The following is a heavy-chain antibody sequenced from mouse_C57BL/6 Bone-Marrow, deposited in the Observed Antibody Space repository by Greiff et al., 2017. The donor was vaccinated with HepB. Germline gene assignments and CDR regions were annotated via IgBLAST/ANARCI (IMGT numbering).Heavy chain of an antibody. D-gene: IGHD1-1*01. CDR1: GFTFSSYA. CDR3: TREGHYYGSSLAWFAY. V-gene: IGHV5-9-1*02. CDR2: ISSGGDYI. Sequence: EVKLEESGEGLVKPGGSLKLSCAASGFTFSSYAMSWVRQTPEKRLEWVAYISSGGDYIYYADTVKGRFTISRDNARNTLYLQMSSLKSEDTAMYYCTREGHYYGSSLAWFAYWGQGTLVTVSA. J-gene: IGHJ3*01.